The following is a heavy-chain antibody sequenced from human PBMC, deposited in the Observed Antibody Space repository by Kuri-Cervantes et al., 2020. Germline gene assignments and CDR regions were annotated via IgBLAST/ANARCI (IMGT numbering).Heavy chain of an antibody. CDR2: INPSGGST. V-gene: IGHV1-46*01. J-gene: IGHJ3*02. D-gene: IGHD1-20*01. CDR3: ATAVTGLSPGHDAFDI. CDR1: GYTFTSYY. Sequence: ASVKVSCKASGYTFTSYYMHWVRQAPGQGLEWMGIINPSGGSTSYAQKFQGRVTMTRDTSTSTVYMELSSLRSEDTAVYYCATAVTGLSPGHDAFDIWGQGTMVTVSS.